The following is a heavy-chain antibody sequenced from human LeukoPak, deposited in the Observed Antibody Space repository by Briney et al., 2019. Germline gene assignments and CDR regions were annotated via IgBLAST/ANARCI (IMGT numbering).Heavy chain of an antibody. J-gene: IGHJ5*02. D-gene: IGHD5-24*01. Sequence: PSETLSLTCAVSGYSISSGYYWGWIRQPPGKGLEWIGSIYHSGSTYYNPSPKSRVTISVDTSKNQFSLQLSSVTAADTAVYSCARRDGWFDPWGQGTLVTVSS. CDR2: IYHSGST. CDR3: ARRDGWFDP. CDR1: GYSISSGYY. V-gene: IGHV4-38-2*01.